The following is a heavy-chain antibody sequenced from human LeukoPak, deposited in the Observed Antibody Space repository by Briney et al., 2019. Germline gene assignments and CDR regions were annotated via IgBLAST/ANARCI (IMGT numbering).Heavy chain of an antibody. V-gene: IGHV4-59*01. J-gene: IGHJ4*02. D-gene: IGHD1-1*01. CDR1: GDSISSFY. CDR2: IYHNGIT. CDR3: ARRTTYYYDY. Sequence: SETLSLTCTVSGDSISSFYWSWIRQPPGKGLEWIGYIYHNGITNYNPFLKSRVTISIDTSKTQFSLNVSSVTAADTAVYYCARRTTYYYDYWGQGTLVTVSS.